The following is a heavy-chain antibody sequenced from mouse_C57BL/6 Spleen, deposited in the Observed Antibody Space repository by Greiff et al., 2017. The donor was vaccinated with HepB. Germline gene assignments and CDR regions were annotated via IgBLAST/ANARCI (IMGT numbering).Heavy chain of an antibody. V-gene: IGHV1-15*01. CDR2: IDPETGGT. CDR3: STGDY. J-gene: IGHJ2*01. CDR1: GSTFTAYE. Sequence: QVQLQQSGAELVRPGASVTLSCKASGSTFTAYEMHWVKQTPVHGLEWIGAIDPETGGTAYNQKFKGKAILTADKSSSTAYMELRSLTSEDSAVYYCSTGDYWGQGTTLTVSS.